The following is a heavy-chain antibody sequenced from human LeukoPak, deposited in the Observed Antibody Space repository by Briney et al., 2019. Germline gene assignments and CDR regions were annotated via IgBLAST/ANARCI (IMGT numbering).Heavy chain of an antibody. CDR2: ISGSGGST. V-gene: IGHV3-23*01. J-gene: IGHJ4*02. Sequence: GGSLRLSCAASGFTFSSYAMSWVRQAPGKGLEWVSAISGSGGSTYYADSVKGRFTISRDNSKNTLYLQMNSLRAEDTAVYYCAKIDSSSWYSEAGYWGQGTLVTVSS. D-gene: IGHD6-13*01. CDR3: AKIDSSSWYSEAGY. CDR1: GFTFSSYA.